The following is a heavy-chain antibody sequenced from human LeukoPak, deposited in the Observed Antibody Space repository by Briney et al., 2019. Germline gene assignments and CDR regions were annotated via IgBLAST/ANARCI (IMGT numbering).Heavy chain of an antibody. V-gene: IGHV3-7*01. D-gene: IGHD2-2*01. CDR1: GFTFSSYW. Sequence: GGSLRLSCAASGFTFSSYWMSWVRQAPGKGLEWVANIKQDGSEKYYVDSVKGRLTISRDNAKNSLYLQMNSLRAEDTAVYYCAREGTGYQLLLVGAFDIWGQGTMVTVSS. J-gene: IGHJ3*02. CDR3: AREGTGYQLLLVGAFDI. CDR2: IKQDGSEK.